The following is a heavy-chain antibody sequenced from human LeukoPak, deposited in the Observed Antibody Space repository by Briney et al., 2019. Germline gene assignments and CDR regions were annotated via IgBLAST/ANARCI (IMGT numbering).Heavy chain of an antibody. D-gene: IGHD2-15*01. J-gene: IGHJ1*01. CDR3: ARRFCTPGNCFPDY. Sequence: ASVKVSCKVSGYTLTELSMHWVRQAPGKGLEWMGGFDPEDGETIYAQKFQGRVTMTRDTSIATASMELSSLTSDDTGIYYCARRFCTPGNCFPDYWGQGTLVTVSS. CDR2: FDPEDGET. V-gene: IGHV1-24*01. CDR1: GYTLTELS.